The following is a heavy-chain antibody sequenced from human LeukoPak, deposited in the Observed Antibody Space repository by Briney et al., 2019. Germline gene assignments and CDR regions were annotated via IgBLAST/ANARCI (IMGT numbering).Heavy chain of an antibody. CDR1: RFTFSSYA. D-gene: IGHD3-10*02. CDR2: ISGSGGST. V-gene: IGHV3-23*01. CDR3: AELGITMIGGV. J-gene: IGHJ6*04. Sequence: GGSLGLSCAASRFTFSSYAMSWVRQAPGKGLEWVSAISGSGGSTHYADSVKGRFTISRDNAKNSVYLQMNSLRAEDTAVYYCAELGITMIGGVWGKGTTVTISS.